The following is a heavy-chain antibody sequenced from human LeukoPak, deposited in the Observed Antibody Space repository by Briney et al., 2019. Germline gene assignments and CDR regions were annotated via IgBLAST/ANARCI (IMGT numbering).Heavy chain of an antibody. CDR1: GFTFSSYE. V-gene: IGHV3-23*01. CDR3: AKDASPPVYCSGGSCYSSGWGALAFDI. D-gene: IGHD2-15*01. CDR2: ISGSGGST. J-gene: IGHJ3*02. Sequence: GGSLRLSCAASGFTFSSYEMNWVRQAPGKGLEWVSAISGSGGSTYYADSVKGRFTISRDNSKNTLYLQMNSLRAEDTAVYYCAKDASPPVYCSGGSCYSSGWGALAFDIWGQGTMVTVSS.